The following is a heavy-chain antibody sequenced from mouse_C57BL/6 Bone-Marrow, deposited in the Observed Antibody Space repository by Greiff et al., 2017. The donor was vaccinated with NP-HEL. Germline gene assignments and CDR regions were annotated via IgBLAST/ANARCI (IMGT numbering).Heavy chain of an antibody. D-gene: IGHD1-1*01. J-gene: IGHJ1*03. CDR1: GYPFTEYT. CDR3: ARHGDYFGRSYGYFDV. V-gene: IGHV1-62-2*01. Sequence: VKVVESGAELVKPGASVKLSCKASGYPFTEYTIHWVKQRSGQGLEWIGWFYPGSGSIKYNEKFKDKATLTADKSSSTVYMDLSRLTSEDSAVYFCARHGDYFGRSYGYFDVWGTGTTVTVSS. CDR2: FYPGSGSI.